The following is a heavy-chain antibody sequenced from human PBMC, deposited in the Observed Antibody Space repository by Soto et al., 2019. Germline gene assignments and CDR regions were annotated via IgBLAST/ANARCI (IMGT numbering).Heavy chain of an antibody. Sequence: SETLSLTCTVSGGSISSGGYYWSWIRQHPGKGLEWIGYIYYSGSTYYNPSLKSRVTISVDTSKNQFSLKLSSVTAADTAVYYCARDVGITGTEAFDYWGQGTLVTVSS. CDR3: ARDVGITGTEAFDY. CDR1: GGSISSGGYY. CDR2: IYYSGST. V-gene: IGHV4-31*03. D-gene: IGHD1-20*01. J-gene: IGHJ4*02.